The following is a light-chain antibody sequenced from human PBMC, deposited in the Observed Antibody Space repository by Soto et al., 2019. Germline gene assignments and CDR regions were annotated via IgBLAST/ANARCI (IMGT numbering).Light chain of an antibody. CDR1: SSDVGTYNY. J-gene: IGLJ1*01. CDR3: SSYTSSSTRV. CDR2: EVR. V-gene: IGLV2-14*01. Sequence: QSVLTQPASVSGSPGQSITIACTGTSSDVGTYNYVSWYQQHPGKAPKLMIYEVRNRPSGVSNRFSGSKSGNTASLTISGLQAEDEADYYCSSYTSSSTRVFGTGTKLPVL.